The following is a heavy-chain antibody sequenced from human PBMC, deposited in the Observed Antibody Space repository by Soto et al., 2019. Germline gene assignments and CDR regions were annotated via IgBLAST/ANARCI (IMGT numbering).Heavy chain of an antibody. V-gene: IGHV3-30*18. D-gene: IGHD6-13*01. CDR2: ISYDGSNK. CDR3: AKPPQRYSSSWYYFDY. J-gene: IGHJ4*02. CDR1: GFTFSSYG. Sequence: QVQLVESGGGVVQPGRSLRLSCAASGFTFSSYGMHWVRQAPGKGLEWVAVISYDGSNKYYADSVKGRFTISRDNSKNTLYLQMSSLRAEDTAVYYCAKPPQRYSSSWYYFDYWGQGTLVTVSS.